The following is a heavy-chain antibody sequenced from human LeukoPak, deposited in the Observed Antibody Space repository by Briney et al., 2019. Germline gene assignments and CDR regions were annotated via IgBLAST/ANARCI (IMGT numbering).Heavy chain of an antibody. D-gene: IGHD1-14*01. CDR1: GGSFSGYY. V-gene: IGHV4-34*01. J-gene: IGHJ6*03. Sequence: SETLSHTCAAYGGSFSGYYWSWIRQPPGKGLEWIGEINHSGSTNYNPSLKSRVTISVDTSKNQFSLKLSSVTAADTAVYYCASRRYMDVWGKGTTVTVSS. CDR2: INHSGST. CDR3: ASRRYMDV.